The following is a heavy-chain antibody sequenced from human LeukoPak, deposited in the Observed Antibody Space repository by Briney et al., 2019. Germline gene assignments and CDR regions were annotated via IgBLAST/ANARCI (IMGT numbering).Heavy chain of an antibody. D-gene: IGHD2-8*01. V-gene: IGHV1-8*01. Sequence: ASVKVSCKASGYTFTSYNINWVRQATGQGLEWVGWMSPNSGNTGYAQKFQGRVSMTRNTSISTAYMELSSLRSEDTAVYYCVRGRGEVGLMVYAIRGNWFDPWGQGTPVTVSS. CDR2: MSPNSGNT. J-gene: IGHJ5*02. CDR1: GYTFTSYN. CDR3: VRGRGEVGLMVYAIRGNWFDP.